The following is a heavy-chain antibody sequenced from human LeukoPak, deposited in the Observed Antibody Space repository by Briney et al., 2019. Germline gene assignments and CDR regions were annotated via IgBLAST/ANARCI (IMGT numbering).Heavy chain of an antibody. D-gene: IGHD6-19*01. CDR1: GFTFSSYW. J-gene: IGHJ4*02. V-gene: IGHV3-7*05. CDR3: ARDQDAYSSGWYGVFDY. Sequence: PEGSLRLSCAASGFTFSSYWMSWVRQAPGKGLEWVANIKQGGSEKNYVDSVKGRFTISRDNAKNSLYLQMNSLRAEDTAVYYCARDQDAYSSGWYGVFDYWGQGTLVTVSS. CDR2: IKQGGSEK.